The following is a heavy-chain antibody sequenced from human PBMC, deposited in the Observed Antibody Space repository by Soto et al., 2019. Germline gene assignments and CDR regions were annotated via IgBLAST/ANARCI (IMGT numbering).Heavy chain of an antibody. V-gene: IGHV3-23*01. D-gene: IGHD4-17*01. CDR2: ISGSGGST. Sequence: EVQLLESGGGLVQPGGSLRLSYAASGFTFSSYAMNWVRQAPGKGLEWVSVISGSGGSTYYADAVKGRFTISRDNSKNTLYLQMTSLRAEDTAVYYCAKRTVGWYFDLWGRGTLVTVSS. CDR1: GFTFSSYA. CDR3: AKRTVGWYFDL. J-gene: IGHJ2*01.